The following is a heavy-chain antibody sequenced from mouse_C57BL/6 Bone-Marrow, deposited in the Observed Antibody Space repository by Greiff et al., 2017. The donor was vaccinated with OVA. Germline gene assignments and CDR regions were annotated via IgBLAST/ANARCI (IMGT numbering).Heavy chain of an antibody. CDR2: INPSNGGT. Sequence: QDHVKQPCTELVKPGASVKLSCKASGYTFTSYWMHWVKQRPGQGLEWIGNINPSNGGTNYNEKFKSKATLTVDKSSSTAYMQLSSLTSEDSAVYYCARSGWLLKYFDVWGTGTTVTVSS. CDR3: ARSGWLLKYFDV. CDR1: GYTFTSYW. V-gene: IGHV1-53*01. J-gene: IGHJ1*03. D-gene: IGHD2-3*01.